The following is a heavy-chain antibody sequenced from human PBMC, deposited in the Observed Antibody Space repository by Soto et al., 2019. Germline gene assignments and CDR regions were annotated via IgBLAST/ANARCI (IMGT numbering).Heavy chain of an antibody. D-gene: IGHD3-9*01. V-gene: IGHV4-61*01. J-gene: IGHJ4*02. Sequence: SETLSLTCTVSGGSVSSGSYYWSWIRQPPGKGLEWIGYIYYSGSTNYNPSLKSRVTISVDTSKNQFSLKLSSVTAADTAVYYCASGEDYDILTGYYFNYWGQGTLVTVSS. CDR3: ASGEDYDILTGYYFNY. CDR2: IYYSGST. CDR1: GGSVSSGSYY.